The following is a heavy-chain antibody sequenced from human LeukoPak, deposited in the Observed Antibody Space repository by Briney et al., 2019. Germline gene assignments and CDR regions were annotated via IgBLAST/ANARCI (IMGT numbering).Heavy chain of an antibody. CDR1: GFTFRNHW. CDR2: IKQDGSEK. CDR3: ARDQLLYCGGVCSWLGY. J-gene: IGHJ4*02. D-gene: IGHD2-21*02. Sequence: QTGGSLRLSCAASGFTFRNHWMSWVRQAPGKGLEWVANIKQDGSEKYYVDSVKGRFTISRDNAKNSLYLQMNSLRAEDTAVYYCARDQLLYCGGVCSWLGYWGQGTLVTVSS. V-gene: IGHV3-7*01.